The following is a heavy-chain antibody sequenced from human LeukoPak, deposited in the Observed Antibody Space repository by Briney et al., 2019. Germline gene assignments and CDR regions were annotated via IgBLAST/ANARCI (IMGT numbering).Heavy chain of an antibody. CDR2: VSGSGSST. J-gene: IGHJ3*02. V-gene: IGHV3-23*01. CDR1: GFTFSSYA. Sequence: GGSLRLSCADSGFTFSSYAMSWARQAPGKGLEWVSVVSGSGSSTYYADSVKGRFTISRDNSRNTLYLQMNSLRAEDTAVYYCAKDLVAFDIWGQGTMVTVSS. CDR3: AKDLVAFDI.